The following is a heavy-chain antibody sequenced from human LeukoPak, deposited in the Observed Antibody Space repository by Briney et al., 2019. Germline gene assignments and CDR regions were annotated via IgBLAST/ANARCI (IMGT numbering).Heavy chain of an antibody. CDR1: GFTFSSYA. D-gene: IGHD2-21*02. V-gene: IGHV3-30*04. Sequence: GGSLRLSCAASGFTFSSYAMHWVRKAPGRGLEWVAVISYDGSNKYYADSVKGRFTISRDNSKNTLYLQMNSPRAEDTAVYYCAKASRIVVVTATPDYWGQGTLVTVSS. J-gene: IGHJ4*02. CDR2: ISYDGSNK. CDR3: AKASRIVVVTATPDY.